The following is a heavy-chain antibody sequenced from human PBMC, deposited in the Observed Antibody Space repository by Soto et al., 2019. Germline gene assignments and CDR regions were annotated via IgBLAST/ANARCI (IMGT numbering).Heavy chain of an antibody. CDR3: AREGYYGSGSYSHYYYYMDV. Sequence: QVQLQESGPGLVKPSQTLSLTCTVSGGSISSGGYYWSWIRQHPGKGLEWIGYIYYSGSTYYNPSLKSRVTISVDTSKNQFSLQLSSVTAADTAVYYCAREGYYGSGSYSHYYYYMDVWGKGTTVTVSS. CDR2: IYYSGST. J-gene: IGHJ6*03. CDR1: GGSISSGGYY. D-gene: IGHD3-10*01. V-gene: IGHV4-31*03.